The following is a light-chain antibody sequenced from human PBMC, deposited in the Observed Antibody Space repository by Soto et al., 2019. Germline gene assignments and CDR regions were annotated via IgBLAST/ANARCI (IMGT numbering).Light chain of an antibody. Sequence: QSALTQPASVSGSPGQSITISCTGTSSDVGGYNYVSWYQQHPGKAPKLMIYEVSNRPSGFSNRFSGSKSGNTASLTISGLQAEDEADYYCSSYTSSSPLVFGGGTKLNVL. CDR2: EVS. J-gene: IGLJ2*01. CDR1: SSDVGGYNY. V-gene: IGLV2-14*01. CDR3: SSYTSSSPLV.